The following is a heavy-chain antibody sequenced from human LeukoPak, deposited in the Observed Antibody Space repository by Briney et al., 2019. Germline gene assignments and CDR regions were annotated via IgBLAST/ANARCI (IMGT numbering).Heavy chain of an antibody. CDR2: INLNSGGT. V-gene: IGHV1-2*02. CDR3: ARASLVISSVAARPRFLLY. Sequence: ASVKVSCKASGYTFTGYYMHWVRQAPGQGLEWMGWINLNSGGTNYAQKFQGRVTMTRDTSISTAYMELSRLRSDDTAVYYCARASLVISSVAARPRFLLYWGQGTLVTVSS. D-gene: IGHD6-6*01. J-gene: IGHJ4*02. CDR1: GYTFTGYY.